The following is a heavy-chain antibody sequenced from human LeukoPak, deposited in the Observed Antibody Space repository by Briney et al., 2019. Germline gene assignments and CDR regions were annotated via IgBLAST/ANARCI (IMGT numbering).Heavy chain of an antibody. CDR3: GGGDERAKRGGGDYFDY. J-gene: IGHJ4*02. Sequence: SETLSLTCTVSGGSISSYYWSWIRQPPGKGLEWIGYIYYSGSTNYNPSLKSRVTISVDTSKNQFSLKLSSVTAADTAVYYCGGGDERAKRGGGDYFDYWGQGTLVTVSS. D-gene: IGHD3-16*01. CDR1: GGSISSYY. V-gene: IGHV4-59*01. CDR2: IYYSGST.